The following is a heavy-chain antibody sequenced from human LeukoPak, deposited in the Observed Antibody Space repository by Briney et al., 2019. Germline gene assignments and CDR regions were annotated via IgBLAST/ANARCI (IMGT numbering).Heavy chain of an antibody. CDR2: IIPILGIA. D-gene: IGHD6-19*01. V-gene: IGHV1-69*04. CDR1: GGTFSSYA. CDR3: ARGGPNPQKTGYSSGWYLRPFDY. Sequence: SVKVSCKASGGTFSSYAISWVRQAPGQGLEWMGRIIPILGIANYAQKFQGRVTITADKSTSTAYMELSSLRSEDTAVYYCARGGPNPQKTGYSSGWYLRPFDYWGQGTLVTVSS. J-gene: IGHJ4*02.